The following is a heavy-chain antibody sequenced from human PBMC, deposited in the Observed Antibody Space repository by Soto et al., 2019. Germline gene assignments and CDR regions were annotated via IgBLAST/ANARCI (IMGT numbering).Heavy chain of an antibody. D-gene: IGHD3-3*01. V-gene: IGHV4-34*01. CDR1: GGSFSCYY. CDR3: ARGKNKFWXGYYTGPPKYYYYGMDV. J-gene: IGHJ6*02. CDR2: INHSGST. Sequence: PSETLSLTCAVYGGSFSCYYWSWIRQPPGKGLEWIGEINHSGSTNYNPSLKSRVTISVDTSKNQFSLKLSSVTAADTAVYYCARGKNKFWXGYYTGPPKYYYYGMDVWGQGTTVTVSS.